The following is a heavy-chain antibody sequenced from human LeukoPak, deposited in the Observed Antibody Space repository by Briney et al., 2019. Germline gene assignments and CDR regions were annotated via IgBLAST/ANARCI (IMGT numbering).Heavy chain of an antibody. D-gene: IGHD2-21*02. V-gene: IGHV4-39*01. CDR2: VHYSGTS. J-gene: IGHJ4*02. CDR1: GGSFISTREH. Sequence: KSAETLSLTCSVSGGSFISTREHWDWIRQPPGKGLEWIASVHYSGTSYYNPSLRSRVTISVDTSKNQFSLKVTSVTAADTAAYYCARRLHYYDYCGEGTLVTVSS. CDR3: ARRLHYYDY.